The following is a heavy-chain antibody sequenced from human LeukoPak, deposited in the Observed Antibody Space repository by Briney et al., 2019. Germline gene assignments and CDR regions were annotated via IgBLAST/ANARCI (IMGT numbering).Heavy chain of an antibody. J-gene: IGHJ5*02. V-gene: IGHV4-30-4*08. CDR2: IYYSGST. D-gene: IGHD2-2*01. CDR3: AREYQLPYNWFDP. CDR1: GGSISSGDYY. Sequence: PSETLSLTXTVSGGSISSGDYYWSWIRQPPGKGLEWIGYIYYSGSTYYNPSLKSRVTISVDTSKNQFSLKLSSVTAADTAVYYCAREYQLPYNWFDPWGQGTLVTVSS.